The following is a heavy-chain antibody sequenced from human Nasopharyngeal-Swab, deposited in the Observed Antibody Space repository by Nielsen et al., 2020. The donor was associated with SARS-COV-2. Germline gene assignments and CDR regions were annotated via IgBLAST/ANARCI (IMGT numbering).Heavy chain of an antibody. Sequence: SETLSLTCSVSGGSFSDFYWSWIRQSPGKGLEWIGEINHRGNTNSNPSLKSRATMSVDTSKNHFSLTLTSVTAADTAVYYCARGYSSGWYPFDYWGQGTLVTVSS. V-gene: IGHV4-34*01. CDR1: GGSFSDFY. CDR2: INHRGNT. D-gene: IGHD6-19*01. CDR3: ARGYSSGWYPFDY. J-gene: IGHJ4*02.